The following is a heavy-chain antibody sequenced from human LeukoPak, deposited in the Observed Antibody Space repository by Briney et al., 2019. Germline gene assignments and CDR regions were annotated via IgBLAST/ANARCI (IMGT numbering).Heavy chain of an antibody. J-gene: IGHJ4*02. Sequence: GGSLRLSCAASGFTFSSYAMSWVRQAPGKGLEWVSYISSSSSTIYYADSVKGRFTISRDNAKNSLYLQMNSLRAEDTAVYYCAREARVGATTLVYWGQGTLVTVSS. CDR2: ISSSSSTI. V-gene: IGHV3-48*01. CDR1: GFTFSSYA. D-gene: IGHD1-26*01. CDR3: AREARVGATTLVY.